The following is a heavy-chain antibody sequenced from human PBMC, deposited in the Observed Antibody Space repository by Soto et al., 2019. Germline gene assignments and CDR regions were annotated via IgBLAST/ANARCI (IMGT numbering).Heavy chain of an antibody. CDR1: GFTFTSYS. CDR3: ARDPAYCSGGSCYLDF. CDR2: ISSSSTYI. D-gene: IGHD2-15*01. V-gene: IGHV3-21*01. Sequence: GGSLRLSCAASGFTFTSYSIDWVRQAPGKGLEWVSSISSSSTYIYYADSVKGRFTISRDNAKNSLYLQLDSLRAEDTAVYYCARDPAYCSGGSCYLDFWGQGTLVTVSS. J-gene: IGHJ4*02.